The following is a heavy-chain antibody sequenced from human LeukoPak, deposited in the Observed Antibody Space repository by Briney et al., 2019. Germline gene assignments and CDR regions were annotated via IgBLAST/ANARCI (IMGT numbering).Heavy chain of an antibody. D-gene: IGHD4/OR15-4a*01. CDR1: GGSISSYY. CDR3: ARMYGAHVSFDY. V-gene: IGHV4-4*07. CDR2: IYTSGTT. J-gene: IGHJ4*02. Sequence: PSETLSLPCTVSGGSISSYYWSWIRQPAGKGLEWIGRIYTSGTTNYNPSLKSRVTMSVDTSKNQFSLKLSSVTAADTALYYCARMYGAHVSFDYWGQGTVHTVSS.